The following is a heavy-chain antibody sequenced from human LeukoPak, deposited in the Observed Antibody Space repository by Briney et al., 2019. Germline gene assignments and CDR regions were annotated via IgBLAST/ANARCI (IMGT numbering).Heavy chain of an antibody. CDR3: AKEVMVRGVYYYYYMDV. J-gene: IGHJ6*03. D-gene: IGHD3-10*01. Sequence: GGSLRLSCAASGFTFSSYWMSWVRQAPGKGLEWVANIKQDGSEKYYVDSVKGRFTISRDNSKNTLYLQMNSLRAEDTAVYYCAKEVMVRGVYYYYYMDVWGKGTTVTISS. V-gene: IGHV3-7*01. CDR1: GFTFSSYW. CDR2: IKQDGSEK.